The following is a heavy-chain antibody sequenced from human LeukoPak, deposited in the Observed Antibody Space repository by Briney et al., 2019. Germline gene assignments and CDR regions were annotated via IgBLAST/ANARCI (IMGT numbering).Heavy chain of an antibody. Sequence: SETLSLTCTVSGGSISSYYWSWIRQPPGKGLEGMGYIYTSGSTNYNPSLKSRVTISVDTSKNQFSLKLSSVTAAATAVYYCARRSDYGDYDYFDYWGQGTLVTVSS. J-gene: IGHJ4*02. D-gene: IGHD4-17*01. CDR2: IYTSGST. V-gene: IGHV4-4*09. CDR3: ARRSDYGDYDYFDY. CDR1: GGSISSYY.